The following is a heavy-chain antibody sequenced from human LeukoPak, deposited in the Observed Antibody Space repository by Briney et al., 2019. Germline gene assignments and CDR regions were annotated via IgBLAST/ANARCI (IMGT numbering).Heavy chain of an antibody. CDR3: ARGNYYYDSSGSTDY. J-gene: IGHJ4*02. CDR2: IIPIFGTA. V-gene: IGHV1-69*13. Sequence: GASVKVSCKASGYTFTSYDINWVRQAPGQGLEWMGGIIPIFGTANYAQKFQGRVTITADESTSTAYMELSSLRSEDTAVYYCARGNYYYDSSGSTDYWGQGTLVTVSS. D-gene: IGHD3-22*01. CDR1: GYTFTSYD.